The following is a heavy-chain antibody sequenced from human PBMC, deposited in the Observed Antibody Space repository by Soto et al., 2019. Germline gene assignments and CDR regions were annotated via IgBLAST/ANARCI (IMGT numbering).Heavy chain of an antibody. CDR2: INHSGST. V-gene: IGHV4-34*01. Sequence: SETLSLTCAVYGGSFSGYYWSWIRQPPGKGLEWIGEINHSGSTNYNPSLKSRVTISVDTSKNQFSLKLSSVTAAGTAVYYCARVGCRNYYYYGMDVCGQGTTVPVSS. CDR3: ARVGCRNYYYYGMDV. J-gene: IGHJ6*02. D-gene: IGHD2-15*01. CDR1: GGSFSGYY.